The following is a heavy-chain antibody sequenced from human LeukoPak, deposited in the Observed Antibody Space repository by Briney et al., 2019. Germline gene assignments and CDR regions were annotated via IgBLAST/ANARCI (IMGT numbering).Heavy chain of an antibody. J-gene: IGHJ4*02. CDR2: ISDDGRNK. D-gene: IGHD4-17*01. CDR1: AFSFISYG. Sequence: GRSLTLSCAVSAFSFISYGMEWVRQAPGGGLEWVGVISDDGRNKKYEDSVKGRFTISRDNSKDTLYLQMNRLRDEDTAVYYCAKRPSDYGDYVTYFDYWGQGTLVTVSS. CDR3: AKRPSDYGDYVTYFDY. V-gene: IGHV3-30*18.